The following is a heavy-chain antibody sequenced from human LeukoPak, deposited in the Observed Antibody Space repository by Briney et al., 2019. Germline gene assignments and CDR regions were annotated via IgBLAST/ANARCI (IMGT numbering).Heavy chain of an antibody. D-gene: IGHD6-6*01. CDR1: GYTFTGYY. Sequence: ASVKVSCKASGYTFTGYYMHWVRQAPGQGLEWMGWINPNSGGTNYAQKFQGRVTMTRDTSISTAYMELSRLRSDDTAVYHCARERTAARNWFDPWGQGTLVTVSS. CDR2: INPNSGGT. CDR3: ARERTAARNWFDP. J-gene: IGHJ5*02. V-gene: IGHV1-2*02.